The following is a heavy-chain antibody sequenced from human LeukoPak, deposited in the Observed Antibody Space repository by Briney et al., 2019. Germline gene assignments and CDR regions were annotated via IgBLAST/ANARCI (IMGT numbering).Heavy chain of an antibody. CDR2: IRSKAYRGTT. J-gene: IGHJ6*02. CDR1: GFTFGDQA. CDR3: ARGPIQLWIHNAMDV. Sequence: PGGSLRLSCRGSGFTFGDQAMSWVRQAPGKGLEWEGFIRSKAYRGTTEYAASVKGRFTISRDDSASIAYLQMNSLKTEDTAVYYCARGPIQLWIHNAMDVWGQGTTVTVSS. D-gene: IGHD5-18*01. V-gene: IGHV3-49*04.